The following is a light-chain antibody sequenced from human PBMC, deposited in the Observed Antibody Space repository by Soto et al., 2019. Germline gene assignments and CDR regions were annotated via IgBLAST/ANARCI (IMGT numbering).Light chain of an antibody. V-gene: IGKV3-11*01. Sequence: EIVLTQSPATLSLSPGERATLSCRASQSVSGYLVWYQQKSAQAPRLLIYDASNMATGIPGRFSGSGSGTDFTLTISSLEPEDFAVYYCQQRSTWPYTFGPGTKVDI. CDR3: QQRSTWPYT. J-gene: IGKJ3*01. CDR1: QSVSGY. CDR2: DAS.